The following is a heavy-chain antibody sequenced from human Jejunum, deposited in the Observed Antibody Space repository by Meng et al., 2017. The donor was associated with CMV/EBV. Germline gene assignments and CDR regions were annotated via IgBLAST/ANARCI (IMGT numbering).Heavy chain of an antibody. CDR3: ATLGSSDLGARDY. CDR1: GSSLSVCR. Sequence: SGSSLSVCRFHWVRQASGEGQEGVGSIRSKANSHTAEYSAEVEGRFTISRDKAKNTAYMQMNSLKTDDTAVYYCATLGSSDLGARDYWGQGTLVTVSS. J-gene: IGHJ4*02. CDR2: IRSKANSHTA. V-gene: IGHV3-73*01. D-gene: IGHD1-26*01.